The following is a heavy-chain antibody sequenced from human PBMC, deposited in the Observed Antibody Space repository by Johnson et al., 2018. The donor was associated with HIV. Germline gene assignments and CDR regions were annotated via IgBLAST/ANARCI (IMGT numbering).Heavy chain of an antibody. D-gene: IGHD1-26*01. CDR1: GFTVSSNY. CDR3: AKDRGGNYLDAFDI. V-gene: IGHV3-30*18. J-gene: IGHJ3*02. Sequence: QVQLVESGGGLVQPGGSLRLSCAASGFTVSSNYMSWVRQAPGKGLEWLSVISYDGSNKYYADSVKGRFTISRDNSKNTLYLQMNSLRAEDTAVYYCAKDRGGNYLDAFDIWGQGTMVTVSS. CDR2: ISYDGSNK.